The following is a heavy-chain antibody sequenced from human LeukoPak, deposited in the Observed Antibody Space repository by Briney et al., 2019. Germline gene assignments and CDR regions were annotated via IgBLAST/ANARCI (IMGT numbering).Heavy chain of an antibody. CDR1: GFTFSSYW. J-gene: IGHJ4*02. CDR2: IKQDGSEK. V-gene: IGHV3-7*03. Sequence: GGSLRLSCGASGFTFSSYWMSWVRQAPGKGLEWVANIKQDGSEKYYVDSVKGRFTISRDNAKNSLYLQMNSLRAEDTAVYYCAKDYGSGSYGLRYYFDYWGQGTLVTVSS. D-gene: IGHD3-10*01. CDR3: AKDYGSGSYGLRYYFDY.